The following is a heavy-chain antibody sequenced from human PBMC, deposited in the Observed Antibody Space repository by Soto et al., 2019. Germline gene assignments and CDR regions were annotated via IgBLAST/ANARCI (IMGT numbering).Heavy chain of an antibody. J-gene: IGHJ6*02. D-gene: IGHD6-19*01. CDR3: ARHNDPREQWLVLEKWYYYGMDV. CDR2: IYYSGST. Sequence: SETLSLTCTVSGGSISSSSYYWGWVRQPPGKGLEWIGSIYYSGSTYYNPSLKSRVTISVDTSKNQFSLKLSSVTAADTAVYYCARHNDPREQWLVLEKWYYYGMDVWGQGTTVTVSS. V-gene: IGHV4-39*01. CDR1: GGSISSSSYY.